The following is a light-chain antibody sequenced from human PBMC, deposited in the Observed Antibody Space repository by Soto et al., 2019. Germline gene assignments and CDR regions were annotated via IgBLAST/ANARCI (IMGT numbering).Light chain of an antibody. CDR1: SSNIGAGYD. CDR2: GNS. Sequence: QSALTQPPSVSGAPGQRVTISCTGSSSNIGAGYDVHWYQQLPGTAPKLLIYGNSNRPSGVPDRFSGSKSGTSASLAITGLQAEDEADYYCQSYDSSLVGVFGGGTKRPS. J-gene: IGLJ2*01. V-gene: IGLV1-40*01. CDR3: QSYDSSLVGV.